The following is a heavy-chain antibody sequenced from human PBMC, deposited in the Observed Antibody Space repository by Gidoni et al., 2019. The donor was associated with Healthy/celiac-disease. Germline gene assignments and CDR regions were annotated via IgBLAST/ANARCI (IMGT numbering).Heavy chain of an antibody. CDR2: IYYSGST. V-gene: IGHV4-59*01. Sequence: QVQLQESGPGLVKPSETLSLTCTVSGGSISSYYWSWIRQPPGKGLEWIGYIYYSGSTTYNPSLKSRVTISVDTSKNQFSLKLSSVTAADTAVYYCASSYDYGDSTGWFDPWGQGTLVTVSS. CDR3: ASSYDYGDSTGWFDP. J-gene: IGHJ5*02. D-gene: IGHD4-17*01. CDR1: GGSISSYY.